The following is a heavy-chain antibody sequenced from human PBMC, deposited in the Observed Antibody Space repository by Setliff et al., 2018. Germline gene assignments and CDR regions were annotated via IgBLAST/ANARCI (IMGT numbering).Heavy chain of an antibody. Sequence: SETLSLTCAVSGGSISSSNWWSWVRQPPGKGLEWIGEIYHSGSTNYNPSLKSRVTMSLDTSKNHFSLKLSSVTVADTAVYYCARQSVRGLADNNWFDPWGQGTLVTVSS. CDR3: ARQSVRGLADNNWFDP. V-gene: IGHV4-4*02. J-gene: IGHJ5*02. CDR2: IYHSGST. CDR1: GGSISSSNW. D-gene: IGHD2-15*01.